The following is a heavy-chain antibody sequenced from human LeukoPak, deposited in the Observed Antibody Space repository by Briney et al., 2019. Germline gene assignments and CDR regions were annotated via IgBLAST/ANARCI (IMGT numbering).Heavy chain of an antibody. CDR1: GGSISSYY. CDR3: ARGDRMIVVVPATRMENYYYYGMDV. J-gene: IGHJ6*02. D-gene: IGHD2-2*01. Sequence: SETLSLTCTVSGGSISSYYWSWIRQPPGKGLEWIGYIYYSGSTYYNPSLKSRVTISVDTSKNQFSLKLSSVTAADTAVYYCARGDRMIVVVPATRMENYYYYGMDVWGQGTTVTVSS. CDR2: IYYSGST. V-gene: IGHV4-30-4*08.